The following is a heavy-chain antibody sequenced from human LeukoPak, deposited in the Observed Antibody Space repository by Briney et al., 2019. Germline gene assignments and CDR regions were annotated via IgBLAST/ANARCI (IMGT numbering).Heavy chain of an antibody. D-gene: IGHD6-13*01. CDR3: ARGPTTYSSNWYGH. CDR2: MNPNSGNT. CDR1: GYTFTSYD. J-gene: IGHJ5*02. V-gene: IGHV1-8*01. Sequence: ASVKVSCKASGYTFTSYDINWVRQATGQGLEWRGWMNPNSGNTGYAQKFQGRVTMTRNTSISTAYMELSSLRSEGTAVYYCARGPTTYSSNWYGHWGQGTLVAVSS.